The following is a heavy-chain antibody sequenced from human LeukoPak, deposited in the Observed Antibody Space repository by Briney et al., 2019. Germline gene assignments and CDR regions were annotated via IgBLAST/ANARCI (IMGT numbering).Heavy chain of an antibody. CDR1: GFTFSNYW. V-gene: IGHV3-30*02. Sequence: PGGSLRLSCAASGFTFSNYWMHWVRQAPGKGLEWVAFIWSDGSNKYYADSVKGRYTISRDNSKNTLYLQMNSLRPEDTAVYYCAKSLGATRGYFEHWGQGTLVTVSS. J-gene: IGHJ4*02. CDR2: IWSDGSNK. CDR3: AKSLGATRGYFEH. D-gene: IGHD1-26*01.